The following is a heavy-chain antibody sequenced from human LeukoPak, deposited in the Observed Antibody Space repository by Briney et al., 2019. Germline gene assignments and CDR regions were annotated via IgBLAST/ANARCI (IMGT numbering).Heavy chain of an antibody. CDR2: NYPGDSDT. D-gene: IGHD5-12*01. V-gene: IGHV5-51*01. CDR1: GYSFTTYW. J-gene: IGHJ3*01. CDR3: ARRVSSSGFDAFDV. Sequence: GESLKISCKGSGYSFTTYWIGWVRQMPGKGLEWMGINYPGDSDTTYSPSFQGQVTMSADKSISTAYLQWSSLRASDTAMYYCARRVSSSGFDAFDVWGQGTMVTVSS.